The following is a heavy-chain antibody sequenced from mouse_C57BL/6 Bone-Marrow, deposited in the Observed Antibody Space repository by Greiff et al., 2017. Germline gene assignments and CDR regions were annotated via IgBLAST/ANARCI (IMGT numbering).Heavy chain of an antibody. D-gene: IGHD5-5*01. CDR2: IDPATGGT. CDR1: GYTFTDYE. Sequence: QVQLQQSGAELVRPGASVTLSCKASGYTFTDYEMHWVKQTPVHGLEWIGAIDPATGGTAYNQKFKGKAILTADKSSSTAYMELRSLTSEDSAVYYSTREAPISTLARRNFDYWGQGTTLTVSS. V-gene: IGHV1-15*01. CDR3: TREAPISTLARRNFDY. J-gene: IGHJ2*01.